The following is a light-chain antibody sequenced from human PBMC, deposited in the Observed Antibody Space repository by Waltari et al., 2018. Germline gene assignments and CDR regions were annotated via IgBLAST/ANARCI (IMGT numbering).Light chain of an antibody. Sequence: QSALTPPPSASGSPGQTVIISCTGTSSDIGSYKYVSWYQQIPGRAPALIIYEVDRRPPGVPDRFSGSKSGNTASLTVSGLQTEDEGDYYCSSYAGSNKLIFGGVTKLTVL. CDR2: EVD. J-gene: IGLJ2*01. CDR1: SSDIGSYKY. V-gene: IGLV2-8*01. CDR3: SSYAGSNKLI.